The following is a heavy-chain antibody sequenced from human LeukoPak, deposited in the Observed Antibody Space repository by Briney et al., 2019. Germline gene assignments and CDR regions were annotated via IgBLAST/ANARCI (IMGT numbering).Heavy chain of an antibody. J-gene: IGHJ4*02. Sequence: GGSLRLSCAASGFTFSSYSMNWVRQAPGKGLEWVSSISSSSSYIYYADSVKGRFTISRDNAKNSLYLQMNSLRAEDTAVYYCAKWGPGYDFWSGVPHWGQGTLVTVSS. V-gene: IGHV3-21*04. CDR2: ISSSSSYI. CDR1: GFTFSSYS. D-gene: IGHD3-3*01. CDR3: AKWGPGYDFWSGVPH.